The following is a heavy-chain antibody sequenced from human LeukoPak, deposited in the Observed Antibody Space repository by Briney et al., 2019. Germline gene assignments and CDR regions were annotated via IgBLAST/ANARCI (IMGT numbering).Heavy chain of an antibody. D-gene: IGHD3-22*01. V-gene: IGHV3-33*06. Sequence: GGSLRLSCAASGFTFSSHGMHWVRQAPGKGLEWVAVIWYEGSKKYHADSVKGRFTISRDNSKNTLYLQMNSLRAEDTAVYYCAKDCTMIVVTGAFDIWGQGTMVTVSS. J-gene: IGHJ3*02. CDR3: AKDCTMIVVTGAFDI. CDR1: GFTFSSHG. CDR2: IWYEGSKK.